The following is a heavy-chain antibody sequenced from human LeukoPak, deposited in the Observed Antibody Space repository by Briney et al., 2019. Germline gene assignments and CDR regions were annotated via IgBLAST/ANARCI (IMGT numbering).Heavy chain of an antibody. D-gene: IGHD3-22*01. CDR3: ARNYYDSSGYVLGEDY. CDR1: GYTFTGYY. V-gene: IGHV1-2*02. CDR2: INPNSGGT. Sequence: ASVKVSCKASGYTFTGYYMHWVRQAPGQGLEWMGWINPNSGGTNYAQKFQGRVTMTRDTSISTAYMELSRLRSEDTAVYYCARNYYDSSGYVLGEDYWGQGTLVTVSS. J-gene: IGHJ4*02.